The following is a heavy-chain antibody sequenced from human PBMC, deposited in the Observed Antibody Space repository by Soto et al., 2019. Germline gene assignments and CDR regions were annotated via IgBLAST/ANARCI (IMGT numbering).Heavy chain of an antibody. Sequence: LSLTCTVSGASISSYSWSWIRQPPGKGLEWIGYIYYSGSTNYNPSLKSRLTISVDTSKNQFSLKLSSLTAADTAVYYCARDSNTSGWHAGFDPWGQGTLVTVSS. V-gene: IGHV4-59*01. CDR1: GASISSYS. D-gene: IGHD6-19*01. J-gene: IGHJ5*02. CDR2: IYYSGST. CDR3: ARDSNTSGWHAGFDP.